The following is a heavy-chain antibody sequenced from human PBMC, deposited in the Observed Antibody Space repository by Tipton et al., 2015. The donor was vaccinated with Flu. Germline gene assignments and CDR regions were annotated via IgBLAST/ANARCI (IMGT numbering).Heavy chain of an antibody. J-gene: IGHJ4*02. CDR3: ASLTGDDY. D-gene: IGHD7-27*01. CDR1: GFTFSSYG. V-gene: IGHV3-48*03. Sequence: SLRLSCAASGFTFSSYGMNWVRLAPGKGLEWVSYISSSGSTISYADSVKGRFTISRDNAKKSLYLQMSSLRAEDTAVYYCASLTGDDYWGQGTLVTVSS. CDR2: ISSSGSTI.